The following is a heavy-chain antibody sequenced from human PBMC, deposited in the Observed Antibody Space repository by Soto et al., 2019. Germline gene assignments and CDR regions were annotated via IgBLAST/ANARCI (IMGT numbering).Heavy chain of an antibody. CDR3: RISPHVLITPLGLDY. CDR2: INAGNDNT. D-gene: IGHD3-16*01. Sequence: QVQLVQSGAEVKKPGASVKVSCKASGYTFSSNSIHWVRQAPGQGFEWMGWINAGNDNTKYSQKFQGRVTLTRDTSAGTVYMELGSLRSEDTAVYYCRISPHVLITPLGLDYWGQGTLVTVSS. V-gene: IGHV1-3*01. CDR1: GYTFSSNS. J-gene: IGHJ4*02.